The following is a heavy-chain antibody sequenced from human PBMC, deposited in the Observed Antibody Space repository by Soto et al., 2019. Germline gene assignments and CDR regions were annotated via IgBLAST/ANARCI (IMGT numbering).Heavy chain of an antibody. Sequence: QVQLVESGGGVVQPGRSLRLSCAASGFTFSSYAMHWVRPAPGKGLEWVAVISYDGSNKYYADSVKGRFTISRDNSKNTLYLQMNRLRAEDTAVYYGASGDSSGYYAADFDYWGQGTLVTVSS. CDR1: GFTFSSYA. CDR2: ISYDGSNK. CDR3: ASGDSSGYYAADFDY. V-gene: IGHV3-30-3*01. D-gene: IGHD3-22*01. J-gene: IGHJ4*02.